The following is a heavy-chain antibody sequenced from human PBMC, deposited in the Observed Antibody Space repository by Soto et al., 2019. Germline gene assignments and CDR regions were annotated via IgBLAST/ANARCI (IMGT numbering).Heavy chain of an antibody. J-gene: IGHJ6*02. Sequence: GGSLRLSCAASGFTFSRFGIHWVRQAPGKGLEWVAVIWYDGSNKYYADSVKGRFTISRDNSKNTLYLQMNSLRAEDTAVYYCAREHSSGWYADYYYGMDVWGQGTTVTVSS. V-gene: IGHV3-33*01. CDR2: IWYDGSNK. D-gene: IGHD6-19*01. CDR1: GFTFSRFG. CDR3: AREHSSGWYADYYYGMDV.